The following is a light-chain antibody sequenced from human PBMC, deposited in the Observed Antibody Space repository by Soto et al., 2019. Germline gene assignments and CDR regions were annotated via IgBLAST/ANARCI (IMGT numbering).Light chain of an antibody. CDR2: GTS. CDR1: QSVSSKY. J-gene: IGKJ3*01. Sequence: EIVLTQSPGTLSLSPGERATLSCRASQSVSSKYLAWYQQKPGQAPRVLIYGTSIRASGVPERFSGGGSGTDFTLTITRLEPEDFAVYYGQQYGSSLFTFGPGTKVDLK. V-gene: IGKV3-20*01. CDR3: QQYGSSLFT.